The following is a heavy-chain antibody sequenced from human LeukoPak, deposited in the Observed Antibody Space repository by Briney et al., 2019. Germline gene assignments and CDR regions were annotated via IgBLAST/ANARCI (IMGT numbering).Heavy chain of an antibody. CDR3: ARTTVTTVDY. CDR2: IYYSGST. CDR1: GGSISSYY. Sequence: PSETLSLTCTVSGGSISSYYWSWIRQPPGEGLEWIGYIYYSGSTNYNPSLKSRVTISVDTSKNQFSLKLSSVTAADTAVYYCARTTVTTVDYWGQGTLVTVSS. J-gene: IGHJ4*02. V-gene: IGHV4-59*01. D-gene: IGHD4-17*01.